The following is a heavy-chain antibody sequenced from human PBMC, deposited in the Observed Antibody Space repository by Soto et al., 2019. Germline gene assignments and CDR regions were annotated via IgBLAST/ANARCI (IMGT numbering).Heavy chain of an antibody. CDR1: GFTFSRYW. Sequence: EVQLVESGGGLVQPGGSLRLSCAGSGFTFSRYWMHWVRQVPGKGLVWVSNIGRGGDTFYADSVRGRFTISRDNSKNTVFLQMNSLRAEDTALYFCAKDGTTAGIHYYGMDIWGQGTTVTVSS. V-gene: IGHV3-23*04. J-gene: IGHJ6*02. CDR2: IGRGGDT. CDR3: AKDGTTAGIHYYGMDI. D-gene: IGHD1-1*01.